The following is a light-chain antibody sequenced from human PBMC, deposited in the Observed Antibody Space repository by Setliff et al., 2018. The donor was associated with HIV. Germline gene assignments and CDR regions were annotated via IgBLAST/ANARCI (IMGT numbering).Light chain of an antibody. CDR2: ENN. CDR1: SSNIGNNY. CDR3: GAWDDGLSLLL. J-gene: IGLJ2*01. V-gene: IGLV1-51*02. Sequence: QSVLAQPPSVSAAPGQKVTISCSGSSSNIGNNYVSWYQHLPGTAPKLLIYENNERPSGIPDRFSGSKSGTSATLGITGLQTGDEADYYCGAWDDGLSLLLFGGGTKVTV.